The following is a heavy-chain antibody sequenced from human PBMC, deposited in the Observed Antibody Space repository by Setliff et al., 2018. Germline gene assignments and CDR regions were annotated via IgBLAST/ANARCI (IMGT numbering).Heavy chain of an antibody. J-gene: IGHJ3*02. CDR2: IYPTDSDT. CDR1: EYSFNNYW. V-gene: IGHV5-51*01. CDR3: AKQRRNVVDGFDI. D-gene: IGHD6-6*01. Sequence: GESLKISCKGSEYSFNNYWIAWVRQMPGKGLEWMGIIYPTDSDTRYSPSFQGQVTISVDKSITTAYLQWRSLEASDTAIYYCAKQRRNVVDGFDIWGQGTMVTVSS.